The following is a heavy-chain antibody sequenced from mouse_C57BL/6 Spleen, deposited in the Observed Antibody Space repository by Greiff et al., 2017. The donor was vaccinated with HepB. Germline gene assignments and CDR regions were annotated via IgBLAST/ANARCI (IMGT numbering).Heavy chain of an antibody. CDR3: ARGGNYGSYYAMDY. D-gene: IGHD2-1*01. J-gene: IGHJ4*01. CDR2: IYPGDGDT. Sequence: QVQLQQSGAELVKPGASVKISCKASGYAFSSYWMNWVKQRPGKGLEWIGQIYPGDGDTNSNGKFKAKATLTADKSSSTAYMQLSSLTSEDSAVYFCARGGNYGSYYAMDYWGQGTSVTVSS. CDR1: GYAFSSYW. V-gene: IGHV1-80*01.